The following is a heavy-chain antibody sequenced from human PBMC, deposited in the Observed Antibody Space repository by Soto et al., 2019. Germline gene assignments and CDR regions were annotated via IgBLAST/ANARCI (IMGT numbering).Heavy chain of an antibody. Sequence: GASVKVSCTASGYTFTSYYMHWVRQATGQGLEWMGIINPSGGSTSYAQKFQGRVTMTRDTSTSTVYMELSSLRSEDTAVYYCARAYSSSSAGVAYYFDYWGQGTLVTVS. J-gene: IGHJ4*02. CDR1: GYTFTSYY. CDR2: INPSGGST. D-gene: IGHD6-6*01. V-gene: IGHV1-46*01. CDR3: ARAYSSSSAGVAYYFDY.